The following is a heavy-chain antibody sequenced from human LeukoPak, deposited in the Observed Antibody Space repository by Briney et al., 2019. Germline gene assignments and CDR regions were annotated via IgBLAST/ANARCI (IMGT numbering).Heavy chain of an antibody. CDR1: GYSISSGYY. V-gene: IGHV4-38-2*02. Sequence: SETLSLTCAVSGYSISSGYYWGWIRQPPGKGLEWIGSIYHSGSTYYNPSLKSRVTISVDTSKNQFSLKLSSVTAADTAVYYCARDPGWQQLFWFDPWGQGTLVTASS. CDR2: IYHSGST. D-gene: IGHD6-13*01. CDR3: ARDPGWQQLFWFDP. J-gene: IGHJ5*02.